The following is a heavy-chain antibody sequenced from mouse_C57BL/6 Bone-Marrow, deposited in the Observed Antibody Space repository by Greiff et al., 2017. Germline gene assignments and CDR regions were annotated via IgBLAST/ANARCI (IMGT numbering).Heavy chain of an antibody. Sequence: VQLKESGPVLVKPGASVKMSCKASGYTFTDYYMNWVKQSHGKSLEWIGVINPYNGGTSYNQKFKGKATLTVDKSSSTAYMELNSLTSEDSAVYYCARKWDYFDYWGQGTTLTVSS. CDR2: INPYNGGT. V-gene: IGHV1-19*01. CDR3: ARKWDYFDY. J-gene: IGHJ2*01. CDR1: GYTFTDYY.